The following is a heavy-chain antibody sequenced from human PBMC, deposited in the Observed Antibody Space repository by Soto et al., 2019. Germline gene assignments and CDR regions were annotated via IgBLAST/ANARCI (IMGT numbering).Heavy chain of an antibody. Sequence: GGSLRLSCAASGFTFISYWMSWVRQAPGKGLEWVANIKQDGSEKYYVDSVKGRFTISRDNAKNSLYLQMNSLRAEDTAVYYCAREGTRTAFSSWGQGTLVTVSS. CDR3: AREGTRTAFSS. D-gene: IGHD2-2*01. CDR2: IKQDGSEK. V-gene: IGHV3-7*03. CDR1: GFTFISYW. J-gene: IGHJ5*02.